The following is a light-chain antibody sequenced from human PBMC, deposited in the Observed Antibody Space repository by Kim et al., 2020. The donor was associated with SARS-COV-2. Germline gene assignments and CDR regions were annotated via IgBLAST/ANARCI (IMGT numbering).Light chain of an antibody. J-gene: IGKJ1*01. V-gene: IGKV1-39*01. CDR1: QSVGDW. CDR2: RTS. CDR3: QQSYDFPRT. Sequence: AVVGDRVIITGRASQSVGDWLNWYQQKPGKAPHLLIYRTSALRGGVPPRFSGSTSGTDFTLTISSLQPEDFATYYCQQSYDFPRTFGQGTKVDIK.